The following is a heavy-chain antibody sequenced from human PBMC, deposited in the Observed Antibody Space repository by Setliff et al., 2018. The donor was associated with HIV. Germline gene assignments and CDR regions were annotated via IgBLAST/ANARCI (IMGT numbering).Heavy chain of an antibody. V-gene: IGHV1-18*01. CDR2: ISGYNGQT. CDR3: ARARYGGFDH. Sequence: ASVKVSCKASGYNFDSFAVIWVRQAPEQGLEWMGWISGYNGQTKDAQKFQGRLIMTTETATSTSYVGMRSLSSDDTAIYYCARARYGGFDHWGQGSLVTVSS. D-gene: IGHD3-16*01. CDR1: GYNFDSFA. J-gene: IGHJ4*02.